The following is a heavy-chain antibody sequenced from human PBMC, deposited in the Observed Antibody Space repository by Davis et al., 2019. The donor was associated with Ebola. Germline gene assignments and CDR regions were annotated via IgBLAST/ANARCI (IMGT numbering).Heavy chain of an antibody. D-gene: IGHD3-10*01. V-gene: IGHV3-20*04. J-gene: IGHJ6*02. Sequence: GESLKISCAASGFTFDDYGMSWVRQAPGKGLEWVSGINWNGGSTGYADSVKGRFTISRDNSKNTLYLQMNSLRSEDTAVYYCARGASSRIVGSGSYADYYYYGMDVWGQGTTVTVSS. CDR3: ARGASSRIVGSGSYADYYYYGMDV. CDR2: INWNGGST. CDR1: GFTFDDYG.